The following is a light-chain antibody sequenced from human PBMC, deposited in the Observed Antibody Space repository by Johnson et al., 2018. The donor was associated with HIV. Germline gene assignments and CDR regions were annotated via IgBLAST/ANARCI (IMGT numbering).Light chain of an antibody. CDR1: SSNIGNNY. CDR2: ENN. V-gene: IGLV1-51*02. CDR3: GTWDSSLTAV. J-gene: IGLJ1*01. Sequence: HSVLTQPPSVSAAPGQKVTISCSGSSSNIGNNYVSWYQQLPGTAPKLLIYENNKRPSGIPDRFSGSKSGTSATLGITVLQTGDEADYYCGTWDSSLTAVFGTGTKLTVL.